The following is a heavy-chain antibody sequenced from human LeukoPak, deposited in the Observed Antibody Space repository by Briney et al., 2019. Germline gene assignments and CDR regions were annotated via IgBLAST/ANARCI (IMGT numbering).Heavy chain of an antibody. Sequence: PGGSLRLPCAASGFTFSSYAMSWVRQAPGKGLEWVSAISGSGGSTYYADSVKGRFTISRDNSKNTLYLQMNSLRAEDTAVYYCAKQGYSSSSGWFDPWGQGTLVTVSS. J-gene: IGHJ5*02. CDR3: AKQGYSSSSGWFDP. D-gene: IGHD6-6*01. CDR1: GFTFSSYA. V-gene: IGHV3-23*01. CDR2: ISGSGGST.